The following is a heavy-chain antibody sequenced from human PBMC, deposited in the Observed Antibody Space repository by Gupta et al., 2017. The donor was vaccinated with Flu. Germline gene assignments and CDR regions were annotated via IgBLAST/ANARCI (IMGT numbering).Heavy chain of an antibody. CDR3: ARRGGWPHYYALDV. CDR1: FSGYY. CDR2: ITEVGGT. V-gene: IGHV4-34*01. Sequence: FSGYYWAWIRQPPGKGLEWIGEITEVGGTKYNPSLESRVTISLDTSKIQFSLMLTSVTAADTAVYYCARRGGWPHYYALDVWGQGTTVSVFS. D-gene: IGHD6-19*01. J-gene: IGHJ6*02.